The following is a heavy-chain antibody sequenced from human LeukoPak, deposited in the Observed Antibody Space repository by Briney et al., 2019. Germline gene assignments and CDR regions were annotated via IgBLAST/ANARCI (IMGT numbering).Heavy chain of an antibody. CDR2: ITGSDSRT. CDR1: GFTVSSYV. CDR3: AKVTLRGGGSNHDAFDV. J-gene: IGHJ3*01. V-gene: IGHV3-23*01. Sequence: GGSLRLSCAASGFTVSSYVMTWVRQAPRQGLEWVSVITGSDSRTYYADSVKGRFSISRDNSKNTVYLQMSSLRAEDTAAYYCAKVTLRGGGSNHDAFDVWGQGTMVTVSS. D-gene: IGHD2-15*01.